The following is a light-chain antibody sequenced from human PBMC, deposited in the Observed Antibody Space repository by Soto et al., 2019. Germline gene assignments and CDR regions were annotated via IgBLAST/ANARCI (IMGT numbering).Light chain of an antibody. CDR2: DAS. J-gene: IGKJ1*01. CDR3: QQYNNYWT. Sequence: DIQMTQSPSTLSASVGDRVTITCRASQSISSWLAWYQQKPGKAPKLLIYDASSLESGVPSRFSGSGSATEFTLTISSLQPDDFGTYYCQQYNNYWTFGQGTRVEIK. V-gene: IGKV1-5*01. CDR1: QSISSW.